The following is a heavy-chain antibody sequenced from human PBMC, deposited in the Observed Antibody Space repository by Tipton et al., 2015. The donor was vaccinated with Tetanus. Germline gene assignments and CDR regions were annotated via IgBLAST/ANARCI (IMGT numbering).Heavy chain of an antibody. CDR2: IYHSESA. CDR3: AGVTAQRTELYFEH. Sequence: TLSLTCTVSGGSLSGYHWNWIRQSPGKGPEWIGNIYHSESANYNPSLKSRVTISVDTSKNQITLTLKSVTAADTALYYCAGVTAQRTELYFEHWGQGTQVTVSS. CDR1: GGSLSGYH. J-gene: IGHJ1*01. V-gene: IGHV4-59*07. D-gene: IGHD2-8*02.